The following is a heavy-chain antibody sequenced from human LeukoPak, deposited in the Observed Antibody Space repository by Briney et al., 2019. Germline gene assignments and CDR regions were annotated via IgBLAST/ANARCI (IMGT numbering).Heavy chain of an antibody. J-gene: IGHJ3*02. CDR3: SRDGGEGGNSAFDI. V-gene: IGHV3-72*01. CDR2: IRRGANSYTT. Sequence: PGGCLILSCSAYGFNLSYYILDSVRQAPGKGLVSVGRIRRGANSYTTEYAASVKGRFTISRDDSKNSLYLHMNSLKTEDTAVYHCSRDGGEGGNSAFDIWGQGTMVTVSS. CDR1: GFNLSYYI. D-gene: IGHD3-16*01.